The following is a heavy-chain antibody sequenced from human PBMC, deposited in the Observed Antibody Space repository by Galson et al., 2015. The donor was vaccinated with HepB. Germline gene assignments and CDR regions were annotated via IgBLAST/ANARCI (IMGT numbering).Heavy chain of an antibody. CDR1: GFSFTTYW. J-gene: IGHJ4*02. Sequence: QSGAEVKGPGESLKISCKGSGFSFTTYWIGWVRQMPGKGLEWMGVIFPGDSDTRYSPSFQGQVTISADKSISTAYLQWTSLKASDTAIYYCARQPTRGGYESYYFDYWGQGTLVTVSS. CDR3: ARQPTRGGYESYYFDY. V-gene: IGHV5-51*01. CDR2: IFPGDSDT. D-gene: IGHD5-12*01.